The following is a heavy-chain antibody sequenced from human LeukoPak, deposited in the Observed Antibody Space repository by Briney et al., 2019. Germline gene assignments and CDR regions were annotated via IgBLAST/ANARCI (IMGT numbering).Heavy chain of an antibody. V-gene: IGHV4-61*02. CDR1: GASISSGNYY. D-gene: IGHD2-2*01. J-gene: IGHJ3*02. Sequence: PSETLSLTCSVSGASISSGNYYWSWVRQPAGTGLEWIGRIYYSGYTTYSPSLKSRVTVSLDTSNNQFSLKLTSVTAEDTAIYYCARTILPATVGAFDIWGQGTMVTVSS. CDR2: IYYSGYT. CDR3: ARTILPATVGAFDI.